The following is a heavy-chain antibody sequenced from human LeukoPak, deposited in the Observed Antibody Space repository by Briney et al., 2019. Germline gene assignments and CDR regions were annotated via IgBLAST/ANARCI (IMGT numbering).Heavy chain of an antibody. CDR1: GGSISSSSYY. CDR2: IYYSGST. D-gene: IGHD3-10*01. CDR3: ARVQGSGSYYNVENWFDP. V-gene: IGHV4-39*07. Sequence: SETLSLTCTVSGGSISSSSYYWGWIRQPPGKGLEWIGSIYYSGSTYYNPSLKSRVTISVDTSKNQFSLKLSSVTAADTAVYYCARVQGSGSYYNVENWFDPWGQGTLVTVSS. J-gene: IGHJ5*02.